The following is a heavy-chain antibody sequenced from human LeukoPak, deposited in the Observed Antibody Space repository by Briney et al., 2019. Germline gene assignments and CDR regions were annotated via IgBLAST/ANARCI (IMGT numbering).Heavy chain of an antibody. J-gene: IGHJ4*02. CDR3: ARDEVGAFIVVAGTLDY. V-gene: IGHV3-30-3*01. Sequence: GGSLRLSCAASGFTFSSYWMNWARQAPGKGLEWVAVMSYDGSNKYYADSVKGRFTISRDNSKNTLYLQMNSLRADDTAVYYCARDEVGAFIVVAGTLDYWGQGTLVTVSS. D-gene: IGHD6-19*01. CDR1: GFTFSSYW. CDR2: MSYDGSNK.